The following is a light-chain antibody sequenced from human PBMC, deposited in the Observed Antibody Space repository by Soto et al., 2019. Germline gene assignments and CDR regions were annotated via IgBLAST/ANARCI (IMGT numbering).Light chain of an antibody. V-gene: IGLV2-14*01. CDR3: SSATNTDTLVV. J-gene: IGLJ2*01. Sequence: QSALTQPASVSGSPGQSITISCTGTSSDIASYKFVSWFQHHPGKAPKLLIYEVNNRPSGISNRFSGSKYGNTASLTISGLQPEDEANYFCSSATNTDTLVVFGGGTKLTVL. CDR1: SSDIASYKF. CDR2: EVN.